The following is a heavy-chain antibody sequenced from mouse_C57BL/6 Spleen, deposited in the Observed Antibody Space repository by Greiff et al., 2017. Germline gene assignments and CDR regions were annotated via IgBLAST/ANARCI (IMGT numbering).Heavy chain of an antibody. Sequence: QLQQSGAELVRPGSSVKLSCKASGYTFTSYWMDWVKQRPGQGLEWIGNIYPSDSETHYNQKFKDKATLTVDKSSSTAYMQLSSLTSEDSAVYYCARSGGYDGDYWGQGTTLTVSS. J-gene: IGHJ2*01. D-gene: IGHD2-2*01. CDR1: GYTFTSYW. V-gene: IGHV1-61*01. CDR2: IYPSDSET. CDR3: ARSGGYDGDY.